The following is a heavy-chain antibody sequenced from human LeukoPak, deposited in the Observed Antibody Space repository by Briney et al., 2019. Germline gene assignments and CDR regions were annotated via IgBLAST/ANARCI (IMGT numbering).Heavy chain of an antibody. CDR3: ARDRSSSDY. CDR2: ISAYNGNT. CDR1: GYTFANYD. Sequence: GASVKVSCKASGYTFANYDISWVRQAPGQGLEWMGWISAYNGNTNYAQKLQDRVSMTTDTSTSTAYMELRSLRSDDTAVSYCARDRSSSDYWGQGTLVTVSS. D-gene: IGHD6-6*01. V-gene: IGHV1-18*01. J-gene: IGHJ4*02.